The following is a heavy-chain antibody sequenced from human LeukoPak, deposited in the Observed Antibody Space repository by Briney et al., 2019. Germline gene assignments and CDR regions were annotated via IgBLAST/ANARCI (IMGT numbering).Heavy chain of an antibody. J-gene: IGHJ5*02. CDR2: IYYSGST. V-gene: IGHV4-59*01. D-gene: IGHD2-15*01. CDR3: AGTGYCSGGSCYWFDP. CDR1: GGSISSYY. Sequence: PSETLSLTCTVSGGSISSYYWSWIRQPPGKGLEWIGYIYYSGSTNYNPSLKSRVTISVDTSKNQFSLKLSSVTAADTAVYYCAGTGYCSGGSCYWFDPWGQGTLVTVSS.